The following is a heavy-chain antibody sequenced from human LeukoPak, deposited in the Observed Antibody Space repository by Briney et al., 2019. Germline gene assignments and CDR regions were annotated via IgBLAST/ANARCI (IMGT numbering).Heavy chain of an antibody. CDR3: ARDLYSGYDYVV. CDR1: GGSISSSSYY. Sequence: SETLSLTCTVSGGSISSSSYYWGWIRQPPGKGLEWIGSIYYSGSTNYNPSLKSRVTISVDTSKNQFSLKLSSVTAADTAVYYCARDLYSGYDYVVWGQGTLVTVSS. V-gene: IGHV4-39*07. CDR2: IYYSGST. J-gene: IGHJ4*02. D-gene: IGHD5-12*01.